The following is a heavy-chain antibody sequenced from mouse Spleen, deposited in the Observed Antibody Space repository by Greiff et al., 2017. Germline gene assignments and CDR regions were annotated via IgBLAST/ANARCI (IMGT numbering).Heavy chain of an antibody. CDR2: IAPGSGST. V-gene: IGHV1S41*01. CDR3: ARGGYYDYPVWYFDV. CDR1: GYTFTSYW. D-gene: IGHD2-4*01. Sequence: DLVKPGASVKLSCKASGYTFTSYWINWIKQRPGQGLEWIGRIAPGSGSTYYNEMFKGKATLTVDTSSSTAYIQLSSLSSEDSAVYFCARGGYYDYPVWYFDVWGAGTTVTVSS. J-gene: IGHJ1*01.